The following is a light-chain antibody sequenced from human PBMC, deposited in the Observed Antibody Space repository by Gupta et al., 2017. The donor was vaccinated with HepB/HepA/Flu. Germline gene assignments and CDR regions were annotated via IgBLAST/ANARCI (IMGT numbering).Light chain of an antibody. J-gene: IGKJ4*01. CDR1: QDISNY. CDR2: DAS. CDR3: HQYENLLLLT. Sequence: DIQMTQSPSSLSASVGDRVTITCQASQDISNYLNWYQQKPGKAPKLLIYDASNWETGVPSRFSGSGSGTDFTFTISSRQQEDIASYYCHQYENLLLLTFGRGTKVDIK. V-gene: IGKV1-33*01.